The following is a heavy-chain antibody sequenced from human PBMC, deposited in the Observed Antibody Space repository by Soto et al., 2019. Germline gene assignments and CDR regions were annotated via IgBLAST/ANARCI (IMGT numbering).Heavy chain of an antibody. CDR2: INAAYNST. CDR3: ARDRSGTWYRMIDS. J-gene: IGHJ4*02. D-gene: IGHD6-13*01. Sequence: QVQLVQSGAEVKKPGASVKISCTASGYVFNKYAIHWVRQAPGQGLEWMGWINAAYNSTKYSGRFQDRIAITMDTSASTAHMELGGLTSADTGVYFCARDRSGTWYRMIDSWGQGTPITVSS. V-gene: IGHV1-3*01. CDR1: GYVFNKYA.